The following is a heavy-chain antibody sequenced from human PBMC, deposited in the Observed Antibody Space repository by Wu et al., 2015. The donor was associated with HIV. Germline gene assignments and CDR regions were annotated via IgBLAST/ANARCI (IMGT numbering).Heavy chain of an antibody. CDR1: GYTFSDYY. J-gene: IGHJ4*02. D-gene: IGHD2-8*01. CDR2: INANRGGT. V-gene: IGHV1-2*02. Sequence: QVQLVQSGAEVKKPGASVKVSCTASGYTFSDYYIYWVRQAPGQGPEWMGWINANRGGTKYAQKFQGRVTMTRDTAVSTAYLELTSLRSDDTAVYYCARLQSLHGLYSNADYWGQGTLVTVSS. CDR3: ARLQSLHGLYSNADY.